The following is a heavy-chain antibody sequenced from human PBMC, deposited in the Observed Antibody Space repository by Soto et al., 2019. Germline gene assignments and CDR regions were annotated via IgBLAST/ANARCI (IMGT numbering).Heavy chain of an antibody. CDR1: GYSFTSYW. CDR3: ARQPEYSSSERQYYYGMDV. Sequence: GEALKISCEGSGYSFTSYWIGWVRQMPGKGLEWMGIIYPGDSDTRYSPSFQGQVTISADKSISTAYLQWSSLKASDTAMYYCARQPEYSSSERQYYYGMDVWGQGTTVTVSS. CDR2: IYPGDSDT. D-gene: IGHD6-6*01. V-gene: IGHV5-51*01. J-gene: IGHJ6*02.